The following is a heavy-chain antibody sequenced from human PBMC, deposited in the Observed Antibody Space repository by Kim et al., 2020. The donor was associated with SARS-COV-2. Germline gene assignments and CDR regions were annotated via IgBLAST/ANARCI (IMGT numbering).Heavy chain of an antibody. D-gene: IGHD3-10*01. J-gene: IGHJ3*02. CDR3: ARSLSGSYYNVPNDAFDI. V-gene: IGHV1-46*01. CDR2: INPSGGST. CDR1: GYTFTSYY. Sequence: ASVKVSCKASGYTFTSYYVHWVRQAPGQGLEWMGIINPSGGSTSYAQKFQGRVTMTRDTSTSTVYMELSSLRSEDTAVYYCARSLSGSYYNVPNDAFDIWGQGTMVTVSS.